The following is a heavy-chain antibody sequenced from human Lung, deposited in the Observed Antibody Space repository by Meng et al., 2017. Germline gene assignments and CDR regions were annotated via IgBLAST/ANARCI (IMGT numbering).Heavy chain of an antibody. CDR3: ARDENISAAGKLFGDY. V-gene: IGHV1-2*06. CDR1: GYSFTAYY. D-gene: IGHD6-13*01. CDR2: IDPNSGVT. J-gene: IGHJ4*02. Sequence: VQLVQSGAEVKKPGASVKVSCKTSGYSFTAYYIHWVRQAPGQGLEWMGRIDPNSGVTEYAHKFHGRVTMTGDTSISTAYMELRRLTSDDTAVYYCARDENISAAGKLFGDYWGQGTLVTVSS.